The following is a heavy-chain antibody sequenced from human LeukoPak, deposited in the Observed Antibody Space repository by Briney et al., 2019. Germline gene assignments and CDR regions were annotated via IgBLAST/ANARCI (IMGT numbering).Heavy chain of an antibody. V-gene: IGHV3-23*01. D-gene: IGHD4-17*01. CDR1: GFTFDDYA. J-gene: IGHJ4*02. CDR3: AKMTTVTRGYFDY. Sequence: GRSLRLSCAASGFTFDDYAMHWVRQAPGKGLEWVSAISGSGGSTYYADSVKGRFTISRDNSKNTLYLQMNSLRAEDTAVYYCAKMTTVTRGYFDYWGQGTLVTVSS. CDR2: ISGSGGST.